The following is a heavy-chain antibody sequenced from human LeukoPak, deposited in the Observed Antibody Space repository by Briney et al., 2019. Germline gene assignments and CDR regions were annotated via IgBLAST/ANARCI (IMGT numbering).Heavy chain of an antibody. CDR3: ARGVYSSSWHYYGMDV. D-gene: IGHD6-13*01. J-gene: IGHJ6*02. Sequence: SQTLSLTCAVSGGSISSGYYWSWIRQPPGKGLEWIGYIYYSGSTNYNPSLKSRVTISVDTSKNQFSLKLSSVTAADTAVYYCARGVYSSSWHYYGMDVWGQGTTVTVSS. CDR1: GGSISSGYY. V-gene: IGHV4-61*01. CDR2: IYYSGST.